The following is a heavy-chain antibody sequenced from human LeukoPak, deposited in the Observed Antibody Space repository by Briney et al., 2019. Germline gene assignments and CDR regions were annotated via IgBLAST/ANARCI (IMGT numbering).Heavy chain of an antibody. J-gene: IGHJ5*02. CDR3: AREDIAAAGFNWFDP. Sequence: GASVKVSCKASGYTFTGYYMHWVRQAPGQGLEWMGWINPNSGGTNYAQKFQGRVTMTRDTSISTAYMELSRLRSDDTAVYYCAREDIAAAGFNWFDPWGQGTLVTVSS. D-gene: IGHD6-13*01. CDR1: GYTFTGYY. CDR2: INPNSGGT. V-gene: IGHV1-2*02.